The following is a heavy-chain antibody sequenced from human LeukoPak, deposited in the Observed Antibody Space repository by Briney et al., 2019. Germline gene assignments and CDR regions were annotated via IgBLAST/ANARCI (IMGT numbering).Heavy chain of an antibody. J-gene: IGHJ6*03. CDR2: IYYSGST. D-gene: IGHD5-24*01. V-gene: IGHV4-39*07. Sequence: PSETLSLTCTVSGGSISSSSYYWGWIRQPPGKGLEWIGSIYYSGSTYYNPSLKSRVTISVDTSKNQFSLKLSSVTAADTAVYYCARRHIRDGYNWDYYYYMDVWGKGTTVTVSS. CDR1: GGSISSSSYY. CDR3: ARRHIRDGYNWDYYYYMDV.